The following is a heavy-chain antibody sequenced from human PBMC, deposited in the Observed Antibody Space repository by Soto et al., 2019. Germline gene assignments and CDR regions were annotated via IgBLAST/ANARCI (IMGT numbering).Heavy chain of an antibody. J-gene: IGHJ6*03. Sequence: EVQLVESGGGLVQPGRSLRLSCAASGFTFDDYAMHWVRQAPGKGLEWVSGISWNSGSIGYADSVKGRFTISRDNAKNSLYLQMNSLRAEDTALYYCAKDIRHSLYELGAMDVWGKGTTVTVSS. CDR1: GFTFDDYA. CDR3: AKDIRHSLYELGAMDV. CDR2: ISWNSGSI. V-gene: IGHV3-9*01. D-gene: IGHD1-26*01.